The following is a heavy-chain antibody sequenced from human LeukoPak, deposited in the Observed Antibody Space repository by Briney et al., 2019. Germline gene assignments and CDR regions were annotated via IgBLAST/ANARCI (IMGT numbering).Heavy chain of an antibody. CDR2: ISGSGGST. CDR1: GFTFSSYA. V-gene: IGHV3-23*01. D-gene: IGHD2-2*01. Sequence: GGSLRLSCAASGFTFSSYAMSWVRQAPGKGLEWVSAISGSGGSTYYADSVKGRFTISRDNSKNTLYLQMNSLRAEDTAVYYGAKTNIIVVVPAAVLPFDYWGQGTLVTVSS. CDR3: AKTNIIVVVPAAVLPFDY. J-gene: IGHJ4*02.